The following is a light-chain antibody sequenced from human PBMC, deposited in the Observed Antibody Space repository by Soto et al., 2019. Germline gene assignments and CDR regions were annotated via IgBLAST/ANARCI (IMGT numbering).Light chain of an antibody. Sequence: DIHMTQSPSSLSAALGDRVTTTFRASQSISSYLNWYQQKPGKAPKLLIYAASSLQSGVPSRFSGSGSGTDFTLTISSLQPEDFATYYCQQSYSTPPTFGQGTRLEI. CDR3: QQSYSTPPT. J-gene: IGKJ5*01. CDR2: AAS. V-gene: IGKV1-39*01. CDR1: QSISSY.